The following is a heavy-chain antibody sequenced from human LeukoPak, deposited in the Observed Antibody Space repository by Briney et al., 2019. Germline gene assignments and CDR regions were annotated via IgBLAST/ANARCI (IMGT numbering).Heavy chain of an antibody. Sequence: GGSLRLSCAVSGFTVSRTYMSWVRQAPGKGLEWVSVLYSDGKTYYADSVEGRFTISRDNSKNTVFLQMNSLTAEDTAVYYCASCEWELDYWGQGTLVTVSS. CDR2: LYSDGKT. CDR3: ASCEWELDY. J-gene: IGHJ4*02. D-gene: IGHD1-26*01. V-gene: IGHV3-53*01. CDR1: GFTVSRTY.